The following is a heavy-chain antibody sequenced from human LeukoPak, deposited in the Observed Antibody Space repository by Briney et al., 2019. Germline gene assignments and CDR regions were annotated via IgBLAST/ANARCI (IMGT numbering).Heavy chain of an antibody. CDR3: ARLLSGYYYDY. J-gene: IGHJ4*02. Sequence: GGSLRLSCAASGFTFDDYGMTWVRPAPGKGLEWVSGINWNGGSTGYADSVKGRFTISRDNAKNSLYLQMNSLRAEDTALYYCARLLSGYYYDYWGQGTLVTVSS. D-gene: IGHD3-22*01. V-gene: IGHV3-20*04. CDR2: INWNGGST. CDR1: GFTFDDYG.